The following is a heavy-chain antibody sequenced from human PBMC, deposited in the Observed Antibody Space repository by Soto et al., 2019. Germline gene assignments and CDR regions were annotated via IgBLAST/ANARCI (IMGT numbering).Heavy chain of an antibody. CDR1: GGSISSGGYY. V-gene: IGHV4-31*03. J-gene: IGHJ6*02. CDR2: IYYSGST. Sequence: SETLSLTCTVSGGSISSGGYYWSWIRQHPGKGLEWIGYIYYSGSTYYNPSLKSRVTISVDTSKNQFSLKLSSVTAADTAVYHCARDWNYYGMDVWGQGTTVTVSS. D-gene: IGHD3-3*01. CDR3: ARDWNYYGMDV.